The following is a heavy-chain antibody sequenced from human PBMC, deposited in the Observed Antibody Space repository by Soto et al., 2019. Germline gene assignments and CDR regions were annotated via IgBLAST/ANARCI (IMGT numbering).Heavy chain of an antibody. CDR3: ARVIRTEYPKQLLVPGDY. D-gene: IGHD6-13*01. V-gene: IGHV1-18*04. CDR2: ISAYNGNT. J-gene: IGHJ4*02. Sequence: QVQLVQSGAEVKKPGASVKVSCKASGYTFTSYGISWVRQAPGQGLEWMGWISAYNGNTNYAQMLQGRVTMTTDTSTSNAYMELRSLRSDDTAVYFCARVIRTEYPKQLLVPGDYWGQGTLVTVSS. CDR1: GYTFTSYG.